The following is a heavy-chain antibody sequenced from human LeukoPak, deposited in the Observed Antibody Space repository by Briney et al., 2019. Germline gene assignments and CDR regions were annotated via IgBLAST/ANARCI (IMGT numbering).Heavy chain of an antibody. CDR1: GGSISSYY. CDR3: AREGSGWDPFDY. D-gene: IGHD6-19*01. Sequence: PSETLSLTCTVSGGSISSYYWSWIRQPPEKGLEWIGYVFSGSTNYNPSLESRVTISLDTSKNQFSLKLSSVTAADTAVYYCAREGSGWDPFDYWGRGTLVTVSS. V-gene: IGHV4-59*01. J-gene: IGHJ4*02. CDR2: VFSGST.